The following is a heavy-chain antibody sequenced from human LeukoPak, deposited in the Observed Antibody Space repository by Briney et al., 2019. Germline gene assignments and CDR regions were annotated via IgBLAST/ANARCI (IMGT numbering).Heavy chain of an antibody. J-gene: IGHJ3*02. CDR2: IYPYSGDT. Sequence: ASVKVSCKASGYTFTGYYIHWVRQAPGRALEWMGWIYPYSGDTNYAQNFQGRVTMTGDTSISTAYMELSSLKSDDTAVYYCARDRNSGSSLDIWGQGTMLTVSS. CDR3: ARDRNSGSSLDI. D-gene: IGHD6-6*01. CDR1: GYTFTGYY. V-gene: IGHV1-2*02.